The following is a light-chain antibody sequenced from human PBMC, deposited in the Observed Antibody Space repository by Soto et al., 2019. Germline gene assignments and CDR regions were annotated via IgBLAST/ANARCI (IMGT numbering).Light chain of an antibody. Sequence: EIVLTQSPGTLSLSPGERATLSCRASHSVSSSYLAWYQQKPGQAPRLLIYGASNRATGIPDRFSGSGSGTDFTLTISRLEPEDFAVYYCQQYGSSPPYTFGQGTKLEI. V-gene: IGKV3-20*01. CDR3: QQYGSSPPYT. CDR2: GAS. J-gene: IGKJ2*01. CDR1: HSVSSSY.